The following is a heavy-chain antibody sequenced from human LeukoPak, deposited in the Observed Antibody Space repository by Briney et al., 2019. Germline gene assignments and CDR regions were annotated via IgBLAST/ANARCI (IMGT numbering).Heavy chain of an antibody. CDR1: GYTFTSYD. CDR2: MNPNSGNT. Sequence: ASVKVSCKASGYTFTSYDINWVRQATGQGLEWMGWMNPNSGNTGYAQKSQGRVTITRNTSISTAYMELSSLRSEDTAVYYCARGERSRENYYYYYYMDVWGKGTTVTVSS. CDR3: ARGERSRENYYYYYYMDV. D-gene: IGHD1-26*01. J-gene: IGHJ6*03. V-gene: IGHV1-8*03.